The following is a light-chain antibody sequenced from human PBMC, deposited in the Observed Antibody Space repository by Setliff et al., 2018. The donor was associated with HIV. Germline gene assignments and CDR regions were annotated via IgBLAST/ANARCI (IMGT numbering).Light chain of an antibody. J-gene: IGLJ1*01. CDR1: SSDVGGYNY. CDR3: CSYVNSGIYV. CDR2: EVT. Sequence: QSVLTQPPSASGSPGQSVTISCTGTSSDVGGYNYVSWYQQHPGKAPKLIIYEVTKRPSGVSNRFSGSKSGNTASLTISGLQAEDEADYYCCSYVNSGIYVFGTGTKVTVL. V-gene: IGLV2-8*01.